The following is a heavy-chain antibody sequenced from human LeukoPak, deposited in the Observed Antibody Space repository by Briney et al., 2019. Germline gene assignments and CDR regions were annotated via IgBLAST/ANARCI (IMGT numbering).Heavy chain of an antibody. V-gene: IGHV1-18*01. CDR1: GYTFTSYG. CDR2: ISAYNGNT. J-gene: IGHJ6*03. Sequence: ASVKVSCKASGYTFTSYGISWVRQAPGQGLEWMGWISAYNGNTNYAQKLQGRVTMTTDTSTSTAYMELRSLRSDDTAVYYCARSGGAVPAAIRARARYMDVWGKGTTVTVSS. D-gene: IGHD2-2*02. CDR3: ARSGGAVPAAIRARARYMDV.